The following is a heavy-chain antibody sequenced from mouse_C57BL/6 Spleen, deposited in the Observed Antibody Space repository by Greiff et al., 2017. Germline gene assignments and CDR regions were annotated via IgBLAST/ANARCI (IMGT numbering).Heavy chain of an antibody. CDR3: ARHDYDEGGYFDY. Sequence: EVKLMESEGGLVQPGSSMKLSCTASGFTFSDYYMAWVRQVPEKGLEWVANINYDGSSTYYLDSLKSRFIISRDNAKNILYLQMSSLKSEDTATYYCARHDYDEGGYFDYWGQGTTLTVSS. J-gene: IGHJ2*01. CDR2: INYDGSST. D-gene: IGHD2-4*01. CDR1: GFTFSDYY. V-gene: IGHV5-16*01.